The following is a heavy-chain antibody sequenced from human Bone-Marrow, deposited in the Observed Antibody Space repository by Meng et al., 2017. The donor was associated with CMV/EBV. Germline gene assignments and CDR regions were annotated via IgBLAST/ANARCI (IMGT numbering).Heavy chain of an antibody. D-gene: IGHD3-3*01. J-gene: IGHJ6*02. CDR2: ISSSSSTI. CDR3: ARGGYDFWSGYYEGYYYYGMDV. V-gene: IGHV3-48*04. CDR1: GFTFSSYS. Sequence: GESLKIYCAASGFTFSSYSMNWVRQATGKGLEWVSYISSSSSTIYYADSVKGRFTISRDNAKNSLYLQMNSLRAEDTAVYYCARGGYDFWSGYYEGYYYYGMDVWGQGTTVTVSS.